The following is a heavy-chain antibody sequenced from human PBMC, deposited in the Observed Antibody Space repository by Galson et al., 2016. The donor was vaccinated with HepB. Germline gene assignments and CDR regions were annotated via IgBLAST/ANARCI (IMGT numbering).Heavy chain of an antibody. CDR2: VSGSGGST. Sequence: SLRLSCAASGFTFSSYPMSWVRQAPGKGLEWVSGVSGSGGSTYYADSVKGRFTISRDNSKNTLYLQMNSLRAGDTAVYYCAKDSSGRKVFTMVRELSSMDVWGQGTTVTVSS. CDR3: AKDSSGRKVFTMVRELSSMDV. D-gene: IGHD3-10*01. CDR1: GFTFSSYP. V-gene: IGHV3-23*01. J-gene: IGHJ6*02.